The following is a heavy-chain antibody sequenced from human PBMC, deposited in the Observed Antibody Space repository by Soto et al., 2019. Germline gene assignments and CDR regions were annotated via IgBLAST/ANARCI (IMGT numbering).Heavy chain of an antibody. CDR1: GFTFRSYA. Sequence: EVQLLESGGGLVQPGGSLRVSCAASGFTFRSYAMSWVRQAPGKGLEWVSAISSSGGSTNYADSVKGRFTISRDNSKNTLYLQMNSLRGEDTAVYYCAKRPTTYYFDYWGQGTLVTVSS. V-gene: IGHV3-23*01. D-gene: IGHD1-7*01. CDR3: AKRPTTYYFDY. J-gene: IGHJ4*02. CDR2: ISSSGGST.